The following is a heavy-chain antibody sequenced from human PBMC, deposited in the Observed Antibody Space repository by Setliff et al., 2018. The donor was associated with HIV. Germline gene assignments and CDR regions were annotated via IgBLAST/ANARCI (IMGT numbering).Heavy chain of an antibody. CDR1: GFTFSSYV. CDR2: ISGPGGST. Sequence: PGGSLRLSCAASGFTFSSYVMSWVRQAPEKGLEWVSTISGPGGSTDYADSVKGRFAISRDNSKSTLYLDMNSLRGEDTGVYYCAHQFSSGWSLEYFQHWGQGTQVTVSS. D-gene: IGHD6-13*01. CDR3: AHQFSSGWSLEYFQH. V-gene: IGHV3-23*01. J-gene: IGHJ1*01.